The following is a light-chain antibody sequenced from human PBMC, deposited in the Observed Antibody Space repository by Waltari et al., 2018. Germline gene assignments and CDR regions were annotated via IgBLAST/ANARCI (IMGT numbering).Light chain of an antibody. CDR2: GAS. Sequence: EIVLTQSPGTLSLSPGERATLSCRASQSVSSRDLAWYQQKPGQAPRLLIYGASSRATGIPDRFSGSGSGTDFTLTISRLEPEDFAVYYCQQYGTSPPETFGQGTKVEIK. V-gene: IGKV3-20*01. CDR3: QQYGTSPPET. J-gene: IGKJ1*01. CDR1: QSVSSRD.